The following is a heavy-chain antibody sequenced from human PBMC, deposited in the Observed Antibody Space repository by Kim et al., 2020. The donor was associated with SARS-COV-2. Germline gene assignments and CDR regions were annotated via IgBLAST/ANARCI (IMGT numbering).Heavy chain of an antibody. CDR1: GGSISSGGYY. J-gene: IGHJ6*02. CDR2: IYYSGST. CDR3: ARDHLKNPVPLGYYYYYDMDV. V-gene: IGHV4-31*03. Sequence: SETLSLTCTVSGGSISSGGYYWSWIRQHPGKGLEWIGYIYYSGSTYYNPSLKSRVTISVDTSKNQFSLKLSSVTAADTAVYYCARDHLKNPVPLGYYYYYDMDVWGQGTAVPVSS.